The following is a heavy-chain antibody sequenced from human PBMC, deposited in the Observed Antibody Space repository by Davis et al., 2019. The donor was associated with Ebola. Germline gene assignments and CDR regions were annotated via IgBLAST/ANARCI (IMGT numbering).Heavy chain of an antibody. CDR3: AREGVYGMDV. CDR1: GFTFSSYG. Sequence: GESLKISCAASGFTFSSYGMHWVRQAPGKGLEWVAVISYDGSNKYYADSVKGRFTISRDNSKNTLYLQMNSLRAEDTAVYYCAREGVYGMDVWGQGTTVTVSS. V-gene: IGHV3-30*03. CDR2: ISYDGSNK. J-gene: IGHJ6*02.